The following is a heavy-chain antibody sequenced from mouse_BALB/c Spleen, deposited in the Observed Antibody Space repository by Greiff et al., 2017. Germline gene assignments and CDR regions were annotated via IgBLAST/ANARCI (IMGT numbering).Heavy chain of an antibody. D-gene: IGHD2-1*01. CDR2: ISTYYGDA. Sequence: VQLQQSGAELVRPGVSVKISCKGSGYTFTDYAMHWVKQSHAKSLEWIGVISTYYGDASYNQKFKGKATMTVDKSSSTAYMELARLTSEDSAIYYCARDGNIAYWGQGTLVTVSA. J-gene: IGHJ3*01. V-gene: IGHV1S137*01. CDR1: GYTFTDYA. CDR3: ARDGNIAY.